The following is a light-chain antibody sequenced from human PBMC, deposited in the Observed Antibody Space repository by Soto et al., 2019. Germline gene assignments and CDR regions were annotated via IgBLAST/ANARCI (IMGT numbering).Light chain of an antibody. Sequence: QAVVTQEPSLTVSPGGTVTLTCGSSTGAVTSGHYPYWFQQKPGQAPRTLIYDTSNKHSWTPARFSGSLLGGKAALTLLGAQPEDGAEYYCLLSYSGARPYVFGTGTKVTVL. V-gene: IGLV7-46*02. CDR2: DTS. J-gene: IGLJ1*01. CDR3: LLSYSGARPYV. CDR1: TGAVTSGHY.